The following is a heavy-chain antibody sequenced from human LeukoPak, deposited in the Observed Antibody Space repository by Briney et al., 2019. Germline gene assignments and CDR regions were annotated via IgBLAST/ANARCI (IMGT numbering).Heavy chain of an antibody. CDR1: GLTFSSYR. CDR3: AKVVAGTRWGYFDY. J-gene: IGHJ4*02. CDR2: ISSDSSHI. V-gene: IGHV3-21*01. Sequence: GGSLRLSCAASGLTFSSYRFDWVRQAPGKGLEWVSTISSDSSHIYYADSVKGRFTISRDNSKNTLYLQMNSLRAEDTAVYYCAKVVAGTRWGYFDYWGQGTLVTVSS. D-gene: IGHD6-19*01.